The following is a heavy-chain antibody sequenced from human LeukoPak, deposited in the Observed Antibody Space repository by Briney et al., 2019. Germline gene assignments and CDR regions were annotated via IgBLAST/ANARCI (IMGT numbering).Heavy chain of an antibody. CDR1: GFTFRSYS. CDR2: ITSRSSFI. D-gene: IGHD2-15*01. J-gene: IGHJ6*02. V-gene: IGHV3-21*01. Sequence: GGSLRLSCAASGFTFRSYSMNGVRQAPGKGLEWVCSITSRSSFIYHAGSVEGRFTISRDNAKNSLYLQTNSLRAEDTAVYYCARDMPGRDCSGGSCYGYGLDVWGQGTTVTVSS. CDR3: ARDMPGRDCSGGSCYGYGLDV.